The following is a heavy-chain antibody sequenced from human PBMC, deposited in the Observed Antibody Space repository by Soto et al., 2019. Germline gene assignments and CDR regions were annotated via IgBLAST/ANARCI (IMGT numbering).Heavy chain of an antibody. D-gene: IGHD3-10*01. CDR2: ISYDGSDK. V-gene: IGHV3-30*03. CDR3: VGGQYYFDY. Sequence: QVQLVESGGGVVQPGRSLRLSCAASGFPFTSYGMHWVREGPDKGLEWVAIISYDGSDKYYADSVKGRFTISRDNSKKPLYLQMKSLSSEDTALYYCVGGQYYFDYRGQGPLVIVSS. CDR1: GFPFTSYG. J-gene: IGHJ4*02.